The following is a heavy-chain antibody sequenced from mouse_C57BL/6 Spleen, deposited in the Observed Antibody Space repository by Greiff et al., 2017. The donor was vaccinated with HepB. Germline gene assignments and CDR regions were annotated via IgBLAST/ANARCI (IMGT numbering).Heavy chain of an antibody. CDR2: IDPANGNT. CDR3: ARWGVTTVVADY. V-gene: IGHV14-3*01. J-gene: IGHJ2*01. Sequence: VQLQQSVAELVRPGASVKLSCTASGFNFKNTYMHWVKQRPEQGLEWIGRIDPANGNTKDAPKFQGKATITADTAANTAYLQLSSLTSEDTAIYYCARWGVTTVVADYWGQGTTLTVSS. D-gene: IGHD1-1*01. CDR1: GFNFKNTY.